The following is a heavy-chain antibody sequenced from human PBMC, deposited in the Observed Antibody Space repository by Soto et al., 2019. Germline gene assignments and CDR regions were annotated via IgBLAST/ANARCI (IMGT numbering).Heavy chain of an antibody. CDR3: ARDFGRGDYVVGGGDY. Sequence: EVQLVESGGGLVKPGGSLRLFCAASGFTFSSYSMNWVRQAPGKGLEWVSSISSSSSYIYSADSVKGRFTISRDNAKNSRYLQMNSLRAEDTAVYYCARDFGRGDYVVGGGDYWGQGTLVTVSS. CDR1: GFTFSSYS. V-gene: IGHV3-21*01. J-gene: IGHJ4*02. CDR2: ISSSSSYI. D-gene: IGHD4-17*01.